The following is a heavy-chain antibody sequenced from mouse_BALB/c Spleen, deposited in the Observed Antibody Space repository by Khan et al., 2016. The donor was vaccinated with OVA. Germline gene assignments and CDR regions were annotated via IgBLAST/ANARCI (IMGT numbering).Heavy chain of an antibody. CDR1: GYSITSDYA. V-gene: IGHV3-2*02. Sequence: EVKLLESGPGLVKPSQSLSLTCTVTGYSITSDYAWNWIRQFPGNKLEWMGYISYSGSTRYNPSLKGRISITRDTSKNQFFLQLNSVTTEDTATYYCARRAYYGNWYFDVWGAGTTVTVSS. J-gene: IGHJ1*01. D-gene: IGHD2-1*01. CDR2: ISYSGST. CDR3: ARRAYYGNWYFDV.